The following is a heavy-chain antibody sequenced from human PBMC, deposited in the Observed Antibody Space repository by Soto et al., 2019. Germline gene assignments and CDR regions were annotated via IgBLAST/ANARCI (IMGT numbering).Heavy chain of an antibody. Sequence: EVQLLDSGGGLVQPGGSLRLSCAASGFTFRTYAMCWGRQAPGKWLVWVSTISDSGTTYYANFVKGRFNISRDNSRNTLDLQKDNLRVDDTEVDYCVNGDVGSCTGTICLYLSESWGQVTLVTI. V-gene: IGHV3-23*01. D-gene: IGHD2-8*02. J-gene: IGHJ5*01. CDR2: ISDSGTT. CDR3: VNGDVGSCTGTICLYLSES. CDR1: GFTFRTYA.